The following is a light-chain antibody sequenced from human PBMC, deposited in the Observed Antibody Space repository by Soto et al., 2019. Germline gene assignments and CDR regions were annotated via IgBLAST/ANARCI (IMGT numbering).Light chain of an antibody. J-gene: IGKJ2*01. V-gene: IGKV3-20*01. CDR3: QQYGSSPYT. CDR1: QSVPSDY. Sequence: EIVLTQSPGTLSLSPGERATLSCRASQSVPSDYLAWYQQKPGQAPRILLYGASNRATGIPDRFSGSGSGTDFTLIISRLEPEDFAVYACQQYGSSPYTFGQGTKLEIK. CDR2: GAS.